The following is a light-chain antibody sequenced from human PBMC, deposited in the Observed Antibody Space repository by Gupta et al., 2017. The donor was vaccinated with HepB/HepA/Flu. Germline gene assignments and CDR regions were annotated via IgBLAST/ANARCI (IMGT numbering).Light chain of an antibody. CDR3: RQVLETPQT. CDR2: LGS. CDR1: QSLLHSNGYKY. V-gene: IGKV2-28*01. Sequence: DIVMTQSPLSLPVTPGEPASISCRSSQSLLHSNGYKYLDWYLQKPGQSPQLLIYLGSNRASGVPDRFSGSGSGTDFTLKISRVEAEDVGIYYCRQVLETPQTFGQGTKLEIK. J-gene: IGKJ1*01.